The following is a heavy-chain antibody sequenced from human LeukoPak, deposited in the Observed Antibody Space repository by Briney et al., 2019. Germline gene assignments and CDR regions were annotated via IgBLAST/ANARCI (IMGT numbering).Heavy chain of an antibody. CDR3: ARDDYGGNSEKDAFDI. D-gene: IGHD4-23*01. Sequence: GGSLRLSCAASGFTFSSYSMNWVRQAPGKGLEWVSSISSSSSYIYYADSVKGRFTISRDNAKNSLCLQMNSLRAEDTAVYYCARDDYGGNSEKDAFDIWGQGTLVTVSS. CDR1: GFTFSSYS. CDR2: ISSSSSYI. J-gene: IGHJ4*02. V-gene: IGHV3-21*01.